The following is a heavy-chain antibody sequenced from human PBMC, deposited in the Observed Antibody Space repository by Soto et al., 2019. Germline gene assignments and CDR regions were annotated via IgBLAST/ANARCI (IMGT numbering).Heavy chain of an antibody. Sequence: ASVKVSCKASGYTFTSYYMHWVRQAPGQGLEWMGIINPNSGNTGYAQKFQGRVTMTRNTSISTAYMELSSLRSEDTAVYYCARERTVAGNDYWGQGTLVTVS. CDR3: ARERTVAGNDY. CDR1: GYTFTSYY. D-gene: IGHD6-19*01. V-gene: IGHV1-8*02. CDR2: INPNSGNT. J-gene: IGHJ4*02.